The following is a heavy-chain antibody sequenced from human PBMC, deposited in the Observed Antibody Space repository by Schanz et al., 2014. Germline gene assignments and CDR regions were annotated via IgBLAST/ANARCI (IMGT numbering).Heavy chain of an antibody. D-gene: IGHD1-1*01. J-gene: IGHJ2*01. CDR1: GYTFTNFG. CDR3: ARDVGRPGHFWYFDL. V-gene: IGHV1-2*02. Sequence: QVQLVQSGAEVKKPGASVKVSCKASGYTFTNFGISWVRQAPGQGLEWMGVTNPNGGAEFAQKFQGRISMTRDTSTTTFYMELSSLTSDDTAVYFCARDVGRPGHFWYFDLWGRGTLVTVSS. CDR2: TNPNGGA.